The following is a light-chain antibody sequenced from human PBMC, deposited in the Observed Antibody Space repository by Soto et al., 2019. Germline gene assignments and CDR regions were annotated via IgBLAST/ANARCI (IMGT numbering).Light chain of an antibody. V-gene: IGLV2-14*01. CDR1: SSDVGGYNY. Sequence: QSALTQPASVSGSPGQSITISCTGTSSDVGGYNYVSWYQQHPGKPPKLMIYEVSNRPSGVSNRFSGSKSGNTASLTISGLQAEDEADYYCSSYTSSSTRVFGGGIKLTVL. CDR2: EVS. CDR3: SSYTSSSTRV. J-gene: IGLJ3*02.